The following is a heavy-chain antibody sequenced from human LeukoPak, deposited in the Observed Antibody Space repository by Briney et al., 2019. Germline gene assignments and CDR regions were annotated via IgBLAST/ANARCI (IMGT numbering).Heavy chain of an antibody. J-gene: IGHJ4*02. V-gene: IGHV1-2*02. D-gene: IGHD1-14*01. Sequence: ASVKVSCKASGYTFIVHYIHWVRQAPGQGLEWMGWVNPNSGGTNYAQKFQDRVTMTRDTSINTAYMELSSLRSDDTAVYYCARTRTGKPDFWGQGTLVTVSS. CDR3: ARTRTGKPDF. CDR2: VNPNSGGT. CDR1: GYTFIVHY.